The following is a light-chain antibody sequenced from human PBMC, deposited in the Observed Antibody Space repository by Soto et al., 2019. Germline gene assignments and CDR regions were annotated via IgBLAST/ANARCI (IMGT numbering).Light chain of an antibody. CDR1: SSNIGAGYD. CDR3: QSYDNGLKIV. V-gene: IGLV1-40*01. J-gene: IGLJ3*02. Sequence: QSVLTQPPSVSGAPGQRVTISCTGTSSNIGAGYDVHWYQQLPGTAPKLLIYGNSNRPSGVPDRFSGSKSGTSVSLAITGLQAEDEADYYCQSYDNGLKIVVGGGTKLTVL. CDR2: GNS.